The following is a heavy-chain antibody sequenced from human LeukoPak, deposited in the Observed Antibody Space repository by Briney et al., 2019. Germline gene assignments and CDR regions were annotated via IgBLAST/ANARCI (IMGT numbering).Heavy chain of an antibody. CDR1: GFTFSGYS. V-gene: IGHV3-21*01. CDR2: ISSSSSYI. D-gene: IGHD6-13*01. Sequence: PGGSLRLSCAASGFTFSGYSMNWVRQAPGTGLEWVSSISSSSSYIYYADSVKGRFTISRDNAKNSLYLRMNSLRAEDTAVYYCATHRRYSSSWYYFDYWGQGTLVTVSS. J-gene: IGHJ4*02. CDR3: ATHRRYSSSWYYFDY.